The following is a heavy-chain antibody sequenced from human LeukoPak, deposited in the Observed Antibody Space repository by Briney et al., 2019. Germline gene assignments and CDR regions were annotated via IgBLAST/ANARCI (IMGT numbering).Heavy chain of an antibody. V-gene: IGHV1-69*05. D-gene: IGHD3-22*01. CDR2: IIPIFGTA. CDR1: GGTFSSYA. J-gene: IGHJ4*02. Sequence: ASVKVSCKASGGTFSSYAISWVRQAPGQGLERMGGIIPIFGTANYAQKFQGRVTITTDESTSTAYMELSSLRSEDTAVYYCAKVSGYYYDSSGAFLDYWGQGTLVTVSS. CDR3: AKVSGYYYDSSGAFLDY.